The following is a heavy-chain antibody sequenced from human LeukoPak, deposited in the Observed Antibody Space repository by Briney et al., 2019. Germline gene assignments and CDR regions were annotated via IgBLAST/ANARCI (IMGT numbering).Heavy chain of an antibody. Sequence: GGSLRLSCAASEFTVSYNYMNWVRQAPGKGLEWVSLIYSGGTTIYADSVKGRFIISRDNSKNTLYLQMNSLRAEDTAVYYCAKTPRGSYYFDYWGQGTLVTVSS. D-gene: IGHD3-10*01. CDR1: EFTVSYNY. V-gene: IGHV3-66*01. J-gene: IGHJ4*02. CDR3: AKTPRGSYYFDY. CDR2: IYSGGTT.